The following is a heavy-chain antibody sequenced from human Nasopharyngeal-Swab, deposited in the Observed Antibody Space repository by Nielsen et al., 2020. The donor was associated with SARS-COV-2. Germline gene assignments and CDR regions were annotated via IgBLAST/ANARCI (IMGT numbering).Heavy chain of an antibody. Sequence: SETLSLTCTVSGASVSSGSYYWSWIRQPPGKGLEWIGYIYYSGSTNYNPSLKSRVTISVDTSNNQFSLRLSSVTAADTAVYYCARDYGAFYYYYGMDVWGQGTTVTVSS. V-gene: IGHV4-61*01. CDR1: GASVSSGSYY. D-gene: IGHD4-17*01. J-gene: IGHJ6*02. CDR2: IYYSGST. CDR3: ARDYGAFYYYYGMDV.